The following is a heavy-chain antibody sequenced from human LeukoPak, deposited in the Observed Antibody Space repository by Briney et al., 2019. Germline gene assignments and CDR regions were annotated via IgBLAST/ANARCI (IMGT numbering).Heavy chain of an antibody. D-gene: IGHD2-15*01. CDR2: ISNSGGRT. V-gene: IGHV3-23*01. CDR3: AKDAMPCSGGSGYSASPLVDY. CDR1: GFTFSSYA. J-gene: IGHJ4*02. Sequence: GGSLRLSCAASGFTFSSYAMSWVRQAPGKGLEWVSSISNSGGRTFYTDSVKGRFTISRDNSKITLYLQMNSLRAEDTAVYYCAKDAMPCSGGSGYSASPLVDYWGQGTLVTVSS.